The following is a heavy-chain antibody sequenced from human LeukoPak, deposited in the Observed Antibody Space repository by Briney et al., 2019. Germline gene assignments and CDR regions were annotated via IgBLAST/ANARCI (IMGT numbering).Heavy chain of an antibody. CDR2: ISGGGANT. D-gene: IGHD2/OR15-2a*01. J-gene: IGHJ5*02. CDR3: AKHREYSLDWFDP. Sequence: GGSLRLSCSASGFTFSSSAMSLVRQAPGKGLEWVSAISGGGANTYHADSVKGRFTISRDNSKNTLYLRMNSLRAEDTAVYYCAKHREYSLDWFDPWGQGTLVTVSS. CDR1: GFTFSSSA. V-gene: IGHV3-23*01.